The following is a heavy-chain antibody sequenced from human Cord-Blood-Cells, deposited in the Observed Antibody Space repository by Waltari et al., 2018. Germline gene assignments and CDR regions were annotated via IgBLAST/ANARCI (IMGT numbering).Heavy chain of an antibody. CDR3: ARGVVWYYYGSGSYYFDY. CDR2: INHTGST. V-gene: IGHV4-34*01. J-gene: IGHJ4*02. D-gene: IGHD3-10*01. CDR1: GGSFSGYY. Sequence: QVQLQQWGAGLMKPPETLSLTCAVYGGSFSGYYWSWIRQPPGKGLEWIGEINHTGSTNYNPSLKSRVTISVDTSKNQFSLKLSSVTAADTAVYYCARGVVWYYYGSGSYYFDYWGQGTLVTVSS.